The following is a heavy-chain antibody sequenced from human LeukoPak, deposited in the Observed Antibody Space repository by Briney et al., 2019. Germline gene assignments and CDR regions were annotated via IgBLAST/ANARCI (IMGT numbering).Heavy chain of an antibody. J-gene: IGHJ4*02. V-gene: IGHV3-13*01. D-gene: IGHD3-22*01. CDR1: GFTFSSYD. CDR3: ARGDYYDSSGYYYFDY. Sequence: PGGSLRLSCAASGFTFSSYDMHWVRQATGKGLEWVSAIGTAGDTYYPDSVKGRFTISRENAKNSLYLQMNSLRAGDTAVHYCARGDYYDSSGYYYFDYWGQGTLVTVSS. CDR2: IGTAGDT.